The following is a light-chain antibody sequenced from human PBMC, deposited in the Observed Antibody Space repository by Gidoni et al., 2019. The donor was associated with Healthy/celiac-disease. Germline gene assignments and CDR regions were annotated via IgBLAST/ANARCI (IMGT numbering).Light chain of an antibody. CDR3: QQSYSTPRT. CDR2: AAS. CDR1: QSISSY. Sequence: DIQMTQPPSSLSASVGDRVTITCRASQSISSYVYWYQQKPGKATKLLFYAASSVHSGVPSRFSGSGSGTDFTLTISSLQPEVFATYYCQQSYSTPRTFGQGTRVEIK. V-gene: IGKV1-39*01. J-gene: IGKJ1*01.